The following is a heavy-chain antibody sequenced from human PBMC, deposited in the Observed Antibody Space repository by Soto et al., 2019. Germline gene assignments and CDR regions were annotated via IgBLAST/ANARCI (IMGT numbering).Heavy chain of an antibody. CDR2: ISGGGGST. Sequence: GGSLRLSCVASGFPFDPYVMAWARQAPGKWLEWVASISGGGGSTYYADSVKGRFAISRDNSQNTLYLQMNSLRAEDTAVYYCARGPDQDNTNYGFYYYYYMDVWGKGTTVTVSS. CDR1: GFPFDPYV. D-gene: IGHD4-17*01. V-gene: IGHV3-23*01. J-gene: IGHJ6*03. CDR3: ARGPDQDNTNYGFYYYYYMDV.